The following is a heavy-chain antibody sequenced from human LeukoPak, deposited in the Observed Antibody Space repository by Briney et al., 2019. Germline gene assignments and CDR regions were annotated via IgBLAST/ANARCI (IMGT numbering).Heavy chain of an antibody. J-gene: IGHJ4*02. D-gene: IGHD3-10*01. CDR3: AREYYYGSGSYFH. CDR2: INPNSGGT. Sequence: ASVKVSFKASGYTFTGYYMHWVRQAPGQGLEWMGRINPNSGGTNYAQKFQGRVTITRDTSISTAYMELSRLRSDDTAVYYCAREYYYGSGSYFHWRQGTLVTVSS. CDR1: GYTFTGYY. V-gene: IGHV1-2*06.